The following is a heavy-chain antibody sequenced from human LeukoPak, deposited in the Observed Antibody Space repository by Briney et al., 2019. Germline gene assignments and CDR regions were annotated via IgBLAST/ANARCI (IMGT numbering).Heavy chain of an antibody. J-gene: IGHJ4*02. V-gene: IGHV4-39*01. D-gene: IGHD3-16*01. CDR2: IYYSGRT. CDR3: ARFFYYDASLPPY. Sequence: PSETLSLTCTVSGGSISSYYWGWLRQPPGKGLEWIGTIYYSGRTYYNPSLQSRVTISLDTSQNQLSLQVRSVTVVDTAVYYCARFFYYDASLPPYWGQGTLVTVSS. CDR1: GGSISSYY.